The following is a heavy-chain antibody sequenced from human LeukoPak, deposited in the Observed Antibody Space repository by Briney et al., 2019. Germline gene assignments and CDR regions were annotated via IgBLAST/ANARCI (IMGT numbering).Heavy chain of an antibody. Sequence: PGGSLRLSCAASGFTFSSHAMSWVRQAPGKGLEWVSAISGSGGSTYYADSVKGRFTISRDNSKNTLYLQMNSLRAEDTAVYYCAKEGEYCSSTSCYTGFDYWGQGTLVTVSS. CDR3: AKEGEYCSSTSCYTGFDY. V-gene: IGHV3-23*01. D-gene: IGHD2-2*02. J-gene: IGHJ4*02. CDR1: GFTFSSHA. CDR2: ISGSGGST.